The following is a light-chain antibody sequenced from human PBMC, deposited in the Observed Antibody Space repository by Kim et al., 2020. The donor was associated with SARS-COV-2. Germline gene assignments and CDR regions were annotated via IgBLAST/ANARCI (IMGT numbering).Light chain of an antibody. J-gene: IGLJ2*01. V-gene: IGLV1-47*02. CDR3: AAWDASLSARL. CDR1: YSNIANTY. Sequence: QSALTQPPSLSGPPGQSVTISCSGGYSNIANTYVYWYQQLPGAAPKLLIYGNTQRPSGVPDRFSGSKSGTSASLAISELRPEDEADYYCAAWDASLSARLFGGGTQLTVL. CDR2: GNT.